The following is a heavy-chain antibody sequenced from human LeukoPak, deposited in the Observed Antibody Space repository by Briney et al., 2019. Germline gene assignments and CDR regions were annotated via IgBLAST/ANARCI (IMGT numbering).Heavy chain of an antibody. Sequence: SVKVSCKASGYTFTGYYMHWVRQAPGQGLEWMGGIIPIFGTANYAQKFQGRVTITADESTSTAYMELSSLRSEDTAVYYCARDAGYCSSTSCYGDYWGQGTLVTVSS. CDR3: ARDAGYCSSTSCYGDY. D-gene: IGHD2-2*01. CDR1: GYTFTGYY. CDR2: IIPIFGTA. J-gene: IGHJ4*02. V-gene: IGHV1-69*13.